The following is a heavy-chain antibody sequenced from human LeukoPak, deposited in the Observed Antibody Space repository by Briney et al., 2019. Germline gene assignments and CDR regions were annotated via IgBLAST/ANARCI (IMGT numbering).Heavy chain of an antibody. CDR2: ISSSGDTI. CDR3: ARDYDSSGYYYEDDAFDI. CDR1: GFTFSDYY. V-gene: IGHV3-11*04. J-gene: IGHJ3*02. D-gene: IGHD3-22*01. Sequence: GGSLRLSCAASGFTFSDYYMNWIRQAPGKGLEWVSYISSSGDTIYYADSVKGRFTISRDNAKNSLYLQMNSLRAEDTAVYYCARDYDSSGYYYEDDAFDIWGQGTMVTVSS.